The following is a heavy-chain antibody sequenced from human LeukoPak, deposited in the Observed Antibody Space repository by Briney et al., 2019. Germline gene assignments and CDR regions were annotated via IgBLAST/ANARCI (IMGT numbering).Heavy chain of an antibody. CDR3: ARRARSSGFDY. CDR1: GGSISSSSYY. J-gene: IGHJ4*02. D-gene: IGHD3-22*01. Sequence: SETLSLTCTVSGGSISSSSYYWGWIRQPPGKGLEWIGSTYYSGSTYYNPSLKSRVTISVDTSKNQSSLKLSSVTAADTAVYYCARRARSSGFDYWGQGTLVTVSS. CDR2: TYYSGST. V-gene: IGHV4-39*01.